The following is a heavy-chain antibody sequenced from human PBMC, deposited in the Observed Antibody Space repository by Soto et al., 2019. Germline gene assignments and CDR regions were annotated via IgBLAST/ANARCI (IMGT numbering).Heavy chain of an antibody. D-gene: IGHD4-4*01. CDR3: ARGSHDYNHYMDV. V-gene: IGHV3-53*04. Sequence: GGSLRLSCAASGFTVSSNYMSWVRQAPGKGLEWVSVIYSGGSTYYADSVKGRFTISRHNSKNTLYLQMNSLRAEDTAVYYCARGSHDYNHYMDVWGKGTTVTVSS. CDR1: GFTVSSNY. J-gene: IGHJ6*03. CDR2: IYSGGST.